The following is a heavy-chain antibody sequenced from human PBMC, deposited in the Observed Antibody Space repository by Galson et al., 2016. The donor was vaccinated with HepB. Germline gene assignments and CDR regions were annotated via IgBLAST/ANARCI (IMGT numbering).Heavy chain of an antibody. J-gene: IGHJ6*02. V-gene: IGHV3-33*06. CDR2: VWFDETTK. CDR1: GFTFEKYG. Sequence: SLRLSCAVSGFTFEKYGVHWVRQAPGKGLDWVAVVWFDETTKYYADSVKGRFTISRDNSKNTVYLHMNSLRAEDTGMNYCAKDPGRDGGMDVWGQGTTVTVFS. CDR3: AKDPGRDGGMDV. D-gene: IGHD5-24*01.